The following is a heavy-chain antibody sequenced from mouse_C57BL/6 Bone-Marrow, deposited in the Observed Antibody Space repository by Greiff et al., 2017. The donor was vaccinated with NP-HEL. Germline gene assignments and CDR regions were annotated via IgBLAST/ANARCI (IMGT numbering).Heavy chain of an antibody. CDR1: GYTFTDYY. CDR2: INPNNGGT. CDR3: ARGDYSSSYDYFDY. V-gene: IGHV1-26*01. D-gene: IGHD1-1*01. Sequence: EVQLQQSGPELVKPGASVKISCKASGYTFTDYYMNWVKQSHGKSLEWIGDINPNNGGTSYNQKFKGKATLTVDKSSSTAYMELRSLTSEDSAVYYCARGDYSSSYDYFDYWGQGTTLTVSS. J-gene: IGHJ2*01.